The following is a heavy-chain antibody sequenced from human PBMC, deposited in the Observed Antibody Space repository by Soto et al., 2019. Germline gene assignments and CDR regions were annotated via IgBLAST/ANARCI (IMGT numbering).Heavy chain of an antibody. Sequence: SETLSLTCTVSGACISSGNCYWTWVRQPPGKGLELIGYIYYIGSTYYNPSLKSRVNISIDTSTDQFFLRLTSVTVADSAVYHCARARGGTSVHYYGMDPSGPGTTVTVSS. CDR1: GACISSGNCY. CDR2: IYYIGST. D-gene: IGHD2-2*01. J-gene: IGHJ6*02. CDR3: ARARGGTSVHYYGMDP. V-gene: IGHV4-30-4*01.